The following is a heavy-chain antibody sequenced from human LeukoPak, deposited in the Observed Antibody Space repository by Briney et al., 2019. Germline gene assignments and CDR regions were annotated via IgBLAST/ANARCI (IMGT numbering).Heavy chain of an antibody. CDR1: GGSISSYY. D-gene: IGHD3-16*02. J-gene: IGHJ4*02. Sequence: SETLSLTCTVSGGSISSYYWSWIRQPPGKGLEWIGYIYYSGSTNYNPSLKSRVTISVDTSKNQFSLRLSSVTAADTAVYYCARGDRGDYVWGSYPNHYFDYWGQGTLVTVSS. CDR3: ARGDRGDYVWGSYPNHYFDY. CDR2: IYYSGST. V-gene: IGHV4-59*01.